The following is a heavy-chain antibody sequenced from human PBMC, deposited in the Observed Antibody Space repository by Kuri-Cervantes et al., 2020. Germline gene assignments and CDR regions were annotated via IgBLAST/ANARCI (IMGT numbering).Heavy chain of an antibody. V-gene: IGHV3-30*01. D-gene: IGHD3-10*01. CDR2: ISYDGSNK. CDR1: GFTFSSYT. J-gene: IGHJ3*02. CDR3: ARDKVWFGELLDGAFDI. Sequence: GESLKISCAASGFTFSSYTMHWVRQAPGKGLEWVALISYDGSNKYYADSVKGRFTISRDNSKNTLYLQMNSLRAEDTAVYYCARDKVWFGELLDGAFDIWGQGTMVTVSS.